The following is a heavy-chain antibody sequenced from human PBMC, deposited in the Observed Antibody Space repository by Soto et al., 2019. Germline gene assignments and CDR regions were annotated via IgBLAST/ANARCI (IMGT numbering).Heavy chain of an antibody. J-gene: IGHJ4*02. D-gene: IGHD3-9*01. V-gene: IGHV4-59*12. CDR1: GGSISSYY. CDR2: IYHSGST. CDR3: ASYDILTGYFIDY. Sequence: PSETLSLTCTVSGGSISSYYWSWIRQPPGKGLEWIGYIYHSGSTYYNPSLKSRVTISVDRSKNQFSLKLSSVTAADTAVYYCASYDILTGYFIDYWGQGTLVTVSS.